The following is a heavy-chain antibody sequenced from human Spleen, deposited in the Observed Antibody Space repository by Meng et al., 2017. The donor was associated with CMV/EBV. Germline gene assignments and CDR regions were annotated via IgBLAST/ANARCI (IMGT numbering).Heavy chain of an antibody. CDR2: IKSKTDGGTT. CDR1: GVIFSNAW. D-gene: IGHD3-3*01. V-gene: IGHV3-15*01. CDR3: TPVLRFLEWFVY. J-gene: IGHJ4*02. Sequence: SGVIFSNAWMSWVRQAPGKGLEWVGRIKSKTDGGTTDYAAPVRGRFTISRDDSKNTLYLQMNSLKTEDTAVYYCTPVLRFLEWFVYWGQGTLVTVSS.